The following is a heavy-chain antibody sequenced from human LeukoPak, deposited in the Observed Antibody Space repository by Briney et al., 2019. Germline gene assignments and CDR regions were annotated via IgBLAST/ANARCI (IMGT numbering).Heavy chain of an antibody. D-gene: IGHD6-19*01. J-gene: IGHJ4*02. CDR3: ARDHSSGWLFDY. Sequence: ASVKVSCKASGYTFTSYGISWVRQAPGQGLEWMGWISAYNGNTNYAQKLQGRVTMTRDTSTSTVYMELSSLRSEDTAVYYCARDHSSGWLFDYWGQGTLVTVSS. V-gene: IGHV1-18*01. CDR2: ISAYNGNT. CDR1: GYTFTSYG.